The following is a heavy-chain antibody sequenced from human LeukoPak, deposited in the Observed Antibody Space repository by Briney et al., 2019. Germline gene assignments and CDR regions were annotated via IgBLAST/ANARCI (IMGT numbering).Heavy chain of an antibody. J-gene: IGHJ5*02. CDR2: INSDGSST. Sequence: GGSLRLSCAASGFTFGSYWMHWVRQAPGKGLVWVSRINSDGSSTSYADSVKGRFTISRDNAKNTLYLQMNSLRAEDTAVYYCAKDYRQSGSGSANAGWFDPWGQGTLVTVSS. CDR3: AKDYRQSGSGSANAGWFDP. D-gene: IGHD1-26*01. CDR1: GFTFGSYW. V-gene: IGHV3-74*01.